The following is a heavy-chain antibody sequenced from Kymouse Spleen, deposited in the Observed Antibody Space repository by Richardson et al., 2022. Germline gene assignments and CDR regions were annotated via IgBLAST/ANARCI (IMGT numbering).Heavy chain of an antibody. CDR3: ARDLQRFYYYGSGSYYYGMDV. CDR1: GDSVSSNSAA. V-gene: IGHV6-1*01. CDR2: TYYRSKWYN. D-gene: IGHD3-10*01. Sequence: QVQLQQSGPGLVKPSQTLSLTCAISGDSVSSNSAAWNWIRQSPSRGLEWLGRTYYRSKWYNDYAVSVKSRITINPDTSKNQFSLQLNSVTPEDTAVYYCARDLQRFYYYGSGSYYYGMDVWGQGTTVTVSS. J-gene: IGHJ6*02.